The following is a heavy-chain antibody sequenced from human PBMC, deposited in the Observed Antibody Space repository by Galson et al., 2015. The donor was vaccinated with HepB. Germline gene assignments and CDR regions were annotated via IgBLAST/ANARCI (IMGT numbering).Heavy chain of an antibody. J-gene: IGHJ3*01. Sequence: SLRLSCAASGFTFSTYWMSWVRQAPGKGLEWVANIKQDGSEKYYVDSVKGRFTISRDNAENSLYLQMNSLRAEDTAVYYCARDLLRGASSINAFDFWGQGTRVTVSS. CDR1: GFTFSTYW. CDR2: IKQDGSEK. V-gene: IGHV3-7*03. D-gene: IGHD3-10*01. CDR3: ARDLLRGASSINAFDF.